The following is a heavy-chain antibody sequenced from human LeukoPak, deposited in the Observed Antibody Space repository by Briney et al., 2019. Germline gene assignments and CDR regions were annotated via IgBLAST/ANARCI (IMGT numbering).Heavy chain of an antibody. V-gene: IGHV1-2*02. CDR1: GYTFTGYY. J-gene: IGHJ3*02. Sequence: GASVKVSCKASGYTFTGYYMHWVRQAPGQGLEWMEWINPNSGGTNYAQKFQGRVTMTRDTSISTAYMELSRLRSDDTAVYYCARDKRIAARRTDAFDIWGQGTMVTVSS. CDR2: INPNSGGT. CDR3: ARDKRIAARRTDAFDI. D-gene: IGHD6-6*01.